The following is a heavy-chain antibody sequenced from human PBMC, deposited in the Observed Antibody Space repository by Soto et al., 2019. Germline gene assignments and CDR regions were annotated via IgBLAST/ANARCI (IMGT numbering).Heavy chain of an antibody. CDR2: ISGSGGGT. V-gene: IGHV3-23*01. CDR1: GFTFSSYA. J-gene: IGHJ4*02. CDR3: XXXXXXXXPDY. Sequence: EVQLLESGGGLVQPGGSLRLSCAASGFTFSSYAMSWXXXXXXXGLEWVSLISGSGGGTYYADSVKGRFTISRDNSKXXXXXXXXXXXXXXXXXXXXXXXXXXXXPDYWGQGTLVTVSS.